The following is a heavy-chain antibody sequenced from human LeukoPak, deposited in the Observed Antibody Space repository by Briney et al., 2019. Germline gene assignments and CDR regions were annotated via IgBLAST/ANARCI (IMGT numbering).Heavy chain of an antibody. CDR1: GGSFSGYY. CDR2: INHSGST. J-gene: IGHJ6*03. Sequence: SETLSLTCAVYGGSFSGYYRSWIRQPPGKGLEWIGEINHSGSTNYNPSLKSRVTISVDTSKNQFSLKLSSVTAADTAVYYCARQISDYYYYYIDVWGKGTTVTVSS. CDR3: ARQISDYYYYYIDV. V-gene: IGHV4-34*01. D-gene: IGHD3-10*01.